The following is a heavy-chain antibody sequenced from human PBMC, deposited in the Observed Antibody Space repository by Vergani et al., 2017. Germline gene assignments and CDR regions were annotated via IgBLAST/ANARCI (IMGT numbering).Heavy chain of an antibody. CDR2: ISSNGGST. CDR3: VKGAGRRVFGGLVGAEPFDY. D-gene: IGHD1-26*01. Sequence: EVQLVESGGGLVQPGGSLRLSCSASGFTFSSYAMHWVRQAPGKGLEYVSAISSNGGSTYYADSVKGRFTISRENSKKTLYLQMSSLRAEDTAVYYCVKGAGRRVFGGLVGAEPFDYWGQGTLVTVSS. V-gene: IGHV3-64D*06. J-gene: IGHJ4*02. CDR1: GFTFSSYA.